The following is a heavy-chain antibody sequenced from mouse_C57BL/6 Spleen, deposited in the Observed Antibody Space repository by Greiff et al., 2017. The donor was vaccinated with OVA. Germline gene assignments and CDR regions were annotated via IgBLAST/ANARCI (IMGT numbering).Heavy chain of an antibody. J-gene: IGHJ3*01. CDR3: VRGPGTAWFAY. CDR2: IRSKSSNYAT. CDR1: GFTFNNYA. Sequence: EVQRVESGGGLVQPKGSLKLSCAASGFTFNNYAMHWVRQAPGKGLEWVARIRSKSSNYATYHADSVKDRFTIARDYSHSMLYLLMNNLITESTALYYCVRGPGTAWFAYWGQGTLVTVSA. D-gene: IGHD4-1*01. V-gene: IGHV10-3*01.